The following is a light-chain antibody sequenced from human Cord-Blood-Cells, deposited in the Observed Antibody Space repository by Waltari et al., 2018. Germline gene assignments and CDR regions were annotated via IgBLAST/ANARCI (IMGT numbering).Light chain of an antibody. J-gene: IGKJ3*01. V-gene: IGKV3-15*01. CDR2: GAS. CDR3: QQYNNWPPRHT. Sequence: EIVMTQSPATLSVSPGERATLSCRASQSVSSNLAWYQQKPGQAPRLLIYGASTRATGSPARFSGRGSGTEFTLTISSLQSEDFAVYSCQQYNNWPPRHTFGPGTKVDIK. CDR1: QSVSSN.